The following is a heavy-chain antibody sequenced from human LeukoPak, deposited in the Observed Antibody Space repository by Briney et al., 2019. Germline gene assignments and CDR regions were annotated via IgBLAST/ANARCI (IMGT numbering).Heavy chain of an antibody. CDR3: ARGSEAGTAYNWFDP. V-gene: IGHV3-21*01. J-gene: IGHJ5*02. D-gene: IGHD6-19*01. Sequence: PGGSLRLSCAASGFTFSDAWMYWVRQAPGKGLEWVSSISSSSTYIYYADSVRGRFTISRDNAKNSLYLQMNSLRAEDTAVYYCARGSEAGTAYNWFDPWGQGTLVTVSS. CDR1: GFTFSDAW. CDR2: ISSSSTYI.